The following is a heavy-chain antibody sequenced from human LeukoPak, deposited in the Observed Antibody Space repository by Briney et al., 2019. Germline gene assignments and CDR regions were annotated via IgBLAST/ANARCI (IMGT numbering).Heavy chain of an antibody. D-gene: IGHD3-22*01. V-gene: IGHV1-18*01. CDR1: GGTFSSYA. CDR2: ISAYNGNT. Sequence: ASVKVSCKASGGTFSSYAINWVRQAPGQGLEWMGWISAYNGNTNYAQKLQGRVTMTTDTSTSTAYMELRSLRSDDTAVYYCARSYDSTGDYWGQGTLVTVSS. CDR3: ARSYDSTGDY. J-gene: IGHJ4*02.